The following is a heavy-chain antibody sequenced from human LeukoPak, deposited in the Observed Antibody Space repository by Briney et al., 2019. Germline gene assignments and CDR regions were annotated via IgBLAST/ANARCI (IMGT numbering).Heavy chain of an antibody. D-gene: IGHD7-27*01. CDR2: ISSDGSST. CDR1: GVTLSSYW. CDR3: ARVAPGDAFDI. Sequence: GGSLGLSCAASGVTLSSYWMHWVRQAPGKGLVWVSRISSDGSSTNYADSVKGRFTISRDNAKNTLYLQMNSLRAEDTAVYYCARVAPGDAFDIWGQGTMVTVSS. V-gene: IGHV3-74*01. J-gene: IGHJ3*02.